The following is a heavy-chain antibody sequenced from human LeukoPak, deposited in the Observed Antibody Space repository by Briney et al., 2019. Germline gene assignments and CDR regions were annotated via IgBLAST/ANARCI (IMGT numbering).Heavy chain of an antibody. J-gene: IGHJ3*02. Sequence: ASVKVSCKASGYTFTGYYMLWVRQAPGQGLEWMGWINPNSGGTNYAQKFQGRVTMTRDTSISTAYMELSRLRSDDTAVYYCAREPGTTAAFGIWGQGTMVTVSS. CDR1: GYTFTGYY. D-gene: IGHD4-17*01. CDR2: INPNSGGT. CDR3: AREPGTTAAFGI. V-gene: IGHV1-2*02.